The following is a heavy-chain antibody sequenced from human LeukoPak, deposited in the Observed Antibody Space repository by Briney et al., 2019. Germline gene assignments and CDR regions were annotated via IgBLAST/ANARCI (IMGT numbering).Heavy chain of an antibody. CDR1: GYTFTSYA. CDR3: ARDQEGFDY. V-gene: IGHV1-46*01. CDR2: IYPRDGST. J-gene: IGHJ4*02. Sequence: ASVKVSCKASGYTFTSYAMHWVRQAPGQRLEWMGMIYPRDGSTSYAQKFQGRVTVTRDTSTSTVHMELSGLRSEDTAVYYCARDQEGFDYWGQGTLVTVSS.